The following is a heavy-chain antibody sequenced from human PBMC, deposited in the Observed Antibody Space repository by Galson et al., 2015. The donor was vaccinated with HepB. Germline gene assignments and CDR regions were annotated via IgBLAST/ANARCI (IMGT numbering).Heavy chain of an antibody. D-gene: IGHD6-19*01. J-gene: IGHJ4*02. CDR2: IWYDGSNK. CDR3: ARGVSGWYLGPLDY. Sequence: SLRLSCAASGFTFSSYGMHWVRQAPGKGLEWVAVIWYDGSNKYYADSVKGRFTISRDNAKNSLYLQMNSLRDEDTAVYFCARGVSGWYLGPLDYWGQGTLVTVSS. CDR1: GFTFSSYG. V-gene: IGHV3-33*01.